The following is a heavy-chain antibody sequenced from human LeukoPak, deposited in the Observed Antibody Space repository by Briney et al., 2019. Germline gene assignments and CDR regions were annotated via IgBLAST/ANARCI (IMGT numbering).Heavy chain of an antibody. CDR1: GFTFNNYW. V-gene: IGHV3-7*01. J-gene: IGHJ5*01. D-gene: IGHD3-3*01. Sequence: GGSLRLSCAASGFTFNNYWMNWVRQAPGKGLEWVANIRQDGREKYYVDSVQGRFTISRDKSKNTLFLRMNSLRTEDTAVYYCARDPGDFWSGYLDSWGQGTLVTVSS. CDR2: IRQDGREK. CDR3: ARDPGDFWSGYLDS.